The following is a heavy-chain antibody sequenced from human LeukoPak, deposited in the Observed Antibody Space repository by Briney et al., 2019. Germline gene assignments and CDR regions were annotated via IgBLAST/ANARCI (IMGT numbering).Heavy chain of an antibody. CDR1: GLLFYGFA. D-gene: IGHD6-19*01. V-gene: IGHV3-43*02. CDR3: AKDRGWYDY. CDR2: ISGGGGST. J-gene: IGHJ4*02. Sequence: GGSLRLSYTPSGLLFYGFAMPWVRQAPGKGLEWGSLISGGGGSTYYADSVKGRFTISRDNSKNSLYLQRNILRTEDTAFYHCAKDRGWYDYWGQGTLVTVSS.